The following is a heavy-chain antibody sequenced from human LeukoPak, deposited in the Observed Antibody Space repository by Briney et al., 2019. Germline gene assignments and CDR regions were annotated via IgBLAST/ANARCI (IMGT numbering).Heavy chain of an antibody. CDR1: GGTFSSYA. V-gene: IGHV1-69*11. J-gene: IGHJ3*02. CDR3: ASSYSSGWYGAFDI. D-gene: IGHD6-19*01. Sequence: SVKVSCKASGGTFSSYAISWVRQAPGQGLEWMGRIIPILGTANYAQKFQGRVTITTDESTSTAYMELSSLRSEDTAVYYCASSYSSGWYGAFDIWGQGTMVTVSS. CDR2: IIPILGTA.